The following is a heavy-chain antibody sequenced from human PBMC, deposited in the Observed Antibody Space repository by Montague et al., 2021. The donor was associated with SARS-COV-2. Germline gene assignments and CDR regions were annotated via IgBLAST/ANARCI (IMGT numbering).Heavy chain of an antibody. Sequence: SETLSLTCTVSGGSISSYYWSWIRQPPGKGLEWIGYIYYSGSTNYNPSLKSRVTISVDTSKNQFSLKLSSVPAADTAVYYCAREVRYYYVGSCPGAFDIWGQGTMVTVSS. CDR2: IYYSGST. CDR3: AREVRYYYVGSCPGAFDI. D-gene: IGHD3-22*01. V-gene: IGHV4-59*01. CDR1: GGSISSYY. J-gene: IGHJ3*02.